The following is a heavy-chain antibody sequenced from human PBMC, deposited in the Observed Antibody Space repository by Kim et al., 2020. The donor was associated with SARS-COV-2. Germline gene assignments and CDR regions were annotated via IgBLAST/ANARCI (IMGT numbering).Heavy chain of an antibody. CDR2: IRNKANGGTT. CDR3: TRNRRYSYCYSYYY. J-gene: IGHJ6*03. CDR1: GFTVGDYP. Sequence: GGSLRLSCTASGFTVGDYPMSWFRQAPGKGLEWVGFIRNKANGGTTEYAASVIGSFTITREDSKSIAYHQMNSLKTEDTAGSFCTRNRRYSYCYSYYY. V-gene: IGHV3-49*03. D-gene: IGHD5-18*01.